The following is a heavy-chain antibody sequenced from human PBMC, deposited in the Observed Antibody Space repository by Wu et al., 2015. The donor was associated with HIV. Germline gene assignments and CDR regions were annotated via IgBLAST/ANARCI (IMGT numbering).Heavy chain of an antibody. CDR2: IIPLFGTT. CDR1: GYSFSDYH. CDR3: ARDDVLGTSFDY. D-gene: IGHD3-16*01. V-gene: IGHV1-69*13. J-gene: IGHJ4*02. Sequence: QIQLVQSGAEVKKPGASVKVSCKASGYSFSDYHIHWVRQAPGQGLEWMGGIIPLFGTTNSAQKFQGRVTITADESTSTGYMELNSLNSDDTAVYYCARDDVLGTSFDYWGQGTLVTVSS.